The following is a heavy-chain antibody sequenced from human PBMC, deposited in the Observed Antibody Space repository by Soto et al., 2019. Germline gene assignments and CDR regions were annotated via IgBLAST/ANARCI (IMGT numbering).Heavy chain of an antibody. V-gene: IGHV3-23*01. CDR1: GFIFRKFA. CDR2: LSGSGTTT. J-gene: IGHJ3*02. Sequence: GGSLRLSCAASGFIFRKFAMSWVRQAPGKGLEWVSTLSGSGTTTYYPESLRGRFTISRDNSKNILYLQMNSLSGEDTAVYHCAEDLLALHRPLTFHIWGQGTMVTVSS. CDR3: AEDLLALHRPLTFHI.